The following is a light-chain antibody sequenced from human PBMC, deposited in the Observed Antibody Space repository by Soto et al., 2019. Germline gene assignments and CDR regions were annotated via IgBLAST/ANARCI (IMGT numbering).Light chain of an antibody. Sequence: QSALTQPASVSGSPGQSITISCTGTSSDVGSYNLVSWYQQHPGKAPKLMIYEGSKRPSGVSNRFSGSKSGNTASLTISGLQAEDEADYYCCSYAGRSTLVFGGGTKL. V-gene: IGLV2-23*03. CDR2: EGS. CDR3: CSYAGRSTLV. J-gene: IGLJ2*01. CDR1: SSDVGSYNL.